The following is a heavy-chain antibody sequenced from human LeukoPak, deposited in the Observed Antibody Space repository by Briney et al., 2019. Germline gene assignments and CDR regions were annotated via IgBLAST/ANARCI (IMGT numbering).Heavy chain of an antibody. J-gene: IGHJ4*02. V-gene: IGHV3-7*04. Sequence: GGSLRLSCAASGFTVSSNYMSCVRQAPGKGLEWVANIKQDGSEKYYVDSVKGRFTISRDNSKNSLYLQMNSLRAEDTALYYCARDRCSSTSCFIDYWGQGSLVTVSS. D-gene: IGHD2-2*01. CDR2: IKQDGSEK. CDR1: GFTVSSNY. CDR3: ARDRCSSTSCFIDY.